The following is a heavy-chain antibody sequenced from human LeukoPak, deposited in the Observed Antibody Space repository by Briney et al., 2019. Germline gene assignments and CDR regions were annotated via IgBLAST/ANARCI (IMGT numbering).Heavy chain of an antibody. D-gene: IGHD6-6*01. CDR2: ISGDGDST. CDR1: GFTFSGYA. Sequence: GGSLRLSCSAFGFTFSGYAMHWVRQAPGKGLEYVSAISGDGDSTYYADSVKGRFSISRDNSKSTLHLQMSSLRAEDTAVYYCVREYSGYYFFDSWGQGTLVTVSS. J-gene: IGHJ4*02. V-gene: IGHV3-64D*06. CDR3: VREYSGYYFFDS.